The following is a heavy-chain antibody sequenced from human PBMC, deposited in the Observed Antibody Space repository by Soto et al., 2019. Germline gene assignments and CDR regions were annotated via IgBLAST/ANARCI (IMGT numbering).Heavy chain of an antibody. CDR2: ISDYTDNT. Sequence: ASVKVSCKASGYTFTNYGFTWVRQAPGQGLEWMGWISDYTDNTNYAQKFQGRVTMTIDTSTTTAYMDLRSVTSDNTAVYYWPRVIPGAEAWFGPWGQGTLVTVSS. J-gene: IGHJ5*02. V-gene: IGHV1-18*01. D-gene: IGHD2-2*01. CDR1: GYTFTNYG. CDR3: PRVIPGAEAWFGP.